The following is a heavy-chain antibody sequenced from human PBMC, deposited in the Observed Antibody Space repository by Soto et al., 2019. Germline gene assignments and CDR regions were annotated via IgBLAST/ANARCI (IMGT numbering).Heavy chain of an antibody. D-gene: IGHD2-2*01. CDR1: GFTFSSYA. Sequence: PGGSLRLSCAASGFTFSSYAMSWVRQAPGKGPEWVSAISGSGGSTYYADSVKGRFTISRDNSKNTLYLQMNSLRAEDTAVYHCAKLRVPAAMSPYYFDYWGQGTLVTVSS. J-gene: IGHJ4*02. V-gene: IGHV3-23*01. CDR3: AKLRVPAAMSPYYFDY. CDR2: ISGSGGST.